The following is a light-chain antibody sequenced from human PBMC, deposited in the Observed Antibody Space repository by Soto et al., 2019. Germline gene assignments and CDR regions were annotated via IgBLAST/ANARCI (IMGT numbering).Light chain of an antibody. J-gene: IGKJ4*01. V-gene: IGKV1-39*01. Sequence: DIQMTQSPSSLSASVGDRVTITCLASQSISIYLNWYQQKPGKAPKLLIYAASSLQSGVPSRFSGSGSGTDFTLTISSLQPEDFATYYCQQSYSTPLTFGGGTKVDI. CDR1: QSISIY. CDR3: QQSYSTPLT. CDR2: AAS.